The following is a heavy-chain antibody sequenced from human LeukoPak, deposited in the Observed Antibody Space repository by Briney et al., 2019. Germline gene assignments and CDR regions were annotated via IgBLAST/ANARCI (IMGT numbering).Heavy chain of an antibody. CDR3: AKDGCRITSCHVLVDP. V-gene: IGHV3-30*18. Sequence: GGSLRLSCSASGFTFSSYAMHWVRQAPGKGLEWVAVISYDGSNKYFADSVKGRFTISRDNSKNTLYLQMNSLRAEDTAVYYCAKDGCRITSCHVLVDPWGQGTLVTVSS. CDR2: ISYDGSNK. J-gene: IGHJ5*02. CDR1: GFTFSSYA. D-gene: IGHD2-2*01.